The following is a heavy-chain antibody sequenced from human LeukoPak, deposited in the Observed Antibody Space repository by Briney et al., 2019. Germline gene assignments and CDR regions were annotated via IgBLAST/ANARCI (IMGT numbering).Heavy chain of an antibody. CDR3: TRGSIAYYYMDV. J-gene: IGHJ6*03. CDR2: IIHSGST. Sequence: SETLSLTCAVYGRSFSGYYWTWIRQTPGKGLEWIGEIIHSGSTNYNPSLKSRVTISVDTSKNQFSLKLSSVTAADTAVYYCTRGSIAYYYMDVWGKGTTVTISS. V-gene: IGHV4-34*12. D-gene: IGHD3-22*01. CDR1: GRSFSGYY.